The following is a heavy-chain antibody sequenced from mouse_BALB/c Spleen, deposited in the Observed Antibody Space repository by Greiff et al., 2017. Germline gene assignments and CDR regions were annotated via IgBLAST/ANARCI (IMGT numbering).Heavy chain of an antibody. J-gene: IGHJ3*01. Sequence: GGGLVQPKGSLKLSCAASGFTFNTNAMNWVRQAPGKGLEWVARIRSKSNNYATYYADSVKDRFTISRDDSQSMLYLQMNNLKTEDTAMYYCVRDHYYGAWFAYWGQGTLVTVSA. CDR1: GFTFNTNA. V-gene: IGHV10S3*01. D-gene: IGHD1-2*01. CDR3: VRDHYYGAWFAY. CDR2: IRSKSNNYAT.